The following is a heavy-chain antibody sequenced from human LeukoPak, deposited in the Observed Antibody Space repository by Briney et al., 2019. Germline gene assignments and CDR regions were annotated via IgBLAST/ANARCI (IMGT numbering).Heavy chain of an antibody. CDR2: VSGSGAST. CDR1: GFIFRSFA. V-gene: IGHV3-23*01. D-gene: IGHD3-10*01. CDR3: ARDSYGSGSYTSDH. J-gene: IGHJ4*02. Sequence: GGSLRLSCEASGFIFRSFAMTWVRQAPGKGLEWVSVVSGSGASTYYADSVKGRLAISRDNSKNTLYLQMNSLRAEDTAVYYCARDSYGSGSYTSDHWGQGTLVTVSS.